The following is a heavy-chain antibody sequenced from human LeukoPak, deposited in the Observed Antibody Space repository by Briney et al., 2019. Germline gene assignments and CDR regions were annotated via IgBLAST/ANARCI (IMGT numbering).Heavy chain of an antibody. CDR2: INHSGST. D-gene: IGHD3-3*01. V-gene: IGHV4-34*01. J-gene: IGHJ5*02. Sequence: SETLSLTCAVYGGSFSGYYWSWIRQPPGKGLEWIGEINHSGSTNYNPSLKSRVTISVDTSKNQFSLKLSSVTAADTAVYYCARAAQIFGVVRPRRYNWFDPWAREPWSPSPQ. CDR1: GGSFSGYY. CDR3: ARAAQIFGVVRPRRYNWFDP.